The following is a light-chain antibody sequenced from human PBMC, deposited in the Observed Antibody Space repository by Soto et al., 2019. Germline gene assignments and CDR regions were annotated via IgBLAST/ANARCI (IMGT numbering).Light chain of an antibody. J-gene: IGKJ5*01. CDR1: QSLVHSDGITY. V-gene: IGKV2-30*02. Sequence: DVLLTQSPLFLPVILGKPTTISSSCNQSLVHSDGITYFSWYQQSPGRSPRRLIYKASTRDSGVPARFSGSGSGTDFALTSSRVQAEDVGVYYCKQDTHWPITFGQGTRVDIK. CDR2: KAS. CDR3: KQDTHWPIT.